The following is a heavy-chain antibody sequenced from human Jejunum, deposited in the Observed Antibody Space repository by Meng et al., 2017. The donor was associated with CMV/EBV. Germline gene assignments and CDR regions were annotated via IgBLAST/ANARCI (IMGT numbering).Heavy chain of an antibody. CDR1: GGSITDYY. Sequence: VQLQESGPGLVKPSGTLSLTCTVSGGSITDYYWSWIRQPAGKRLEWIGRFYYTGSTNYNPSLENRVTMSLDTSKNRFSLNLSSVTAADTAVYYCARAAVDTGDFDLWGLGILVTVSS. J-gene: IGHJ4*02. D-gene: IGHD6-25*01. V-gene: IGHV4-4*07. CDR2: FYYTGST. CDR3: ARAAVDTGDFDL.